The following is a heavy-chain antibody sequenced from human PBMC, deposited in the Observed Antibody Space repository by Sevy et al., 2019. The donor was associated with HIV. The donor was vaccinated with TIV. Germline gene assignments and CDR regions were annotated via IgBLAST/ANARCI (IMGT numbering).Heavy chain of an antibody. CDR2: ISAYNGNT. Sequence: ASVKVSCKASGYTFTSYGISWVRQAPGQGLEWMGWISAYNGNTNYAQKLQGRVTMTTDTSTSTAYMELRSLRSDDTAVDYGARAGRKDIVVVVAATGVDYWGQGTLVTVSS. CDR3: ARAGRKDIVVVVAATGVDY. J-gene: IGHJ4*02. V-gene: IGHV1-18*04. D-gene: IGHD2-15*01. CDR1: GYTFTSYG.